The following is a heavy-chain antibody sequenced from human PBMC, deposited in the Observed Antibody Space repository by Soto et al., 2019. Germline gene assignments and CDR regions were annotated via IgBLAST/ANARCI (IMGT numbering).Heavy chain of an antibody. D-gene: IGHD4-4*01. J-gene: IGHJ4*02. CDR3: ARHLTVTPSFDY. Sequence: PSETLSLTCTVSGGSISSYYWSWIRQPPGKGLEWIGYIYYSGSTNYNPSLKSRVTISVDTSKNQFPLKLSSVTAADTAVYYCARHLTVTPSFDYWGQGTLVTVSS. V-gene: IGHV4-59*08. CDR2: IYYSGST. CDR1: GGSISSYY.